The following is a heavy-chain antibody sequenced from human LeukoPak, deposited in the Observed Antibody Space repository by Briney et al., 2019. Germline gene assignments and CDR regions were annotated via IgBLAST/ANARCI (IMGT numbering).Heavy chain of an antibody. Sequence: PGGSLRLSCAASGFTFSSHWMSWVRQAPGKGLEWVASVKQDVGEKYYVDSVKGRFTISRDNAKNSLYLQMNSLRAEDTAVYYCARDPVPSDYGDYVNSYFDYWGQGTLVTVSS. CDR2: VKQDVGEK. V-gene: IGHV3-7*01. CDR1: GFTFSSHW. D-gene: IGHD4-17*01. CDR3: ARDPVPSDYGDYVNSYFDY. J-gene: IGHJ4*02.